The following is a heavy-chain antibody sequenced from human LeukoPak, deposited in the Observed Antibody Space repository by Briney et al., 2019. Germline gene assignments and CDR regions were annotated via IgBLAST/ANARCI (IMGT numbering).Heavy chain of an antibody. CDR2: IYSGGST. CDR1: GFTVSSNY. D-gene: IGHD3-22*01. Sequence: QPGGSLRLSCAASGFTVSSNYMSWVRQAPGKGLEWVSVIYSGGSTYYADSVKGRFTISRDNSKNTLYLQMNSLRAEDTAVYYCARASYYDSSGRFDYWGQGTLVTASS. J-gene: IGHJ4*02. CDR3: ARASYYDSSGRFDY. V-gene: IGHV3-66*01.